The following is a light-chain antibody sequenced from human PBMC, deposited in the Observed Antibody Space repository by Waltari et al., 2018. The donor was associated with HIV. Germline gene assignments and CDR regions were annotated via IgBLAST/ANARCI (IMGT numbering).Light chain of an antibody. CDR1: NSNIGSNT. CDR2: TNY. CDR3: AAWDGSLLGVL. V-gene: IGLV1-44*01. J-gene: IGLJ2*01. Sequence: QSVLTQPPSASGTPGQRVTIACSGSNSNIGSNTVNWYKQVPGTAPKLLIYTNYERPSGVPDRFSGSKSGSSASLAVSGLQSEDDGDYDCAAWDGSLLGVLFGGGTKLTVL.